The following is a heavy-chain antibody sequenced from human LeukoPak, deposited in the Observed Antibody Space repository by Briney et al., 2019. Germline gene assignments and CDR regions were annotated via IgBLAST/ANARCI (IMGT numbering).Heavy chain of an antibody. Sequence: GGSLRLSCAASGFTFDDYAMHWVRQAPGKGLEWVSGISWNSGSIGYADSVKGRFTISRDNAKNSLYLQMNSLRAEDTALYYCAKDXDPYYYDSSGYSSAFDIWGQGTMVTVSS. D-gene: IGHD3-22*01. CDR1: GFTFDDYA. CDR3: AKDXDPYYYDSSGYSSAFDI. CDR2: ISWNSGSI. V-gene: IGHV3-9*01. J-gene: IGHJ3*02.